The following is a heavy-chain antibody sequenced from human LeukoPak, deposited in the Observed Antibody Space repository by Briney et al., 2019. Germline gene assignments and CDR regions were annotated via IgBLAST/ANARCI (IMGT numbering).Heavy chain of an antibody. CDR3: AKSSHYSGYDWGYDY. CDR1: GFTFNNYA. J-gene: IGHJ4*02. Sequence: PGGSLRLSCAASGFTFNNYAMTWVRQAPGKGLEWVSGITGSGGNTYYTDSVKGRFTISRDNSKNTLYLQMNSLRAEDTAVYYCAKSSHYSGYDWGYDYWGQGTLVTVSP. V-gene: IGHV3-23*01. CDR2: ITGSGGNT. D-gene: IGHD5-12*01.